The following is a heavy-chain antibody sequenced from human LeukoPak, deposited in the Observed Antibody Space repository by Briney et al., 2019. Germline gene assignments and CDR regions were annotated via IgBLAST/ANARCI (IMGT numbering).Heavy chain of an antibody. CDR2: ISGSGSST. CDR3: AKDNFGLYGSGSDYLDYFDY. D-gene: IGHD3-10*01. CDR1: GFTFSNYV. V-gene: IGHV3-23*01. J-gene: IGHJ4*02. Sequence: PGGSLRLSCAASGFTFSNYVMSWVRQAPGKGLEWVSGISGSGSSTYYANSVKGRFTISRDNSKNTLYLQMNSLRAEDTAVYYCAKDNFGLYGSGSDYLDYFDYWGQGTLVTVSS.